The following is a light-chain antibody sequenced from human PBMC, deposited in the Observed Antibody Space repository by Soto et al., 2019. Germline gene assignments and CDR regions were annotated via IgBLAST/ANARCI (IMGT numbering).Light chain of an antibody. Sequence: EIVMTQSPVALSVSPGERAALSCRASQSVGRNFAWYQQRPGQAPRVLIYGTSTRATGVPARFSGSGSGTVFTLTISSLQCEDFAFYYCQQYNNWTYTFGQGTRLEIK. CDR3: QQYNNWTYT. V-gene: IGKV3-15*01. J-gene: IGKJ2*01. CDR2: GTS. CDR1: QSVGRN.